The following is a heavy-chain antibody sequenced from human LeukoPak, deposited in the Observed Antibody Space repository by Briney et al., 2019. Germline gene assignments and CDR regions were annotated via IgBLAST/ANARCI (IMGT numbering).Heavy chain of an antibody. CDR2: ISYDGSNK. V-gene: IGHV3-30*01. CDR3: ARDTGGGSYHESYNWFDP. J-gene: IGHJ5*02. D-gene: IGHD1-26*01. Sequence: GGSLRLSCAASGFTFSSYAMHWVRQAPGEGLEWVAVISYDGSNKYYADSVKGRFTISRDNSKNTLYLQMNSLRAEDTAVYYCARDTGGGSYHESYNWFDPWGQGTLVTVSS. CDR1: GFTFSSYA.